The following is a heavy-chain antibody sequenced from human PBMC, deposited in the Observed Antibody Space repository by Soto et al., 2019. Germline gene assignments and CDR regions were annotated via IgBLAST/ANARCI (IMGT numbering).Heavy chain of an antibody. CDR1: GYTFTSYY. V-gene: IGHV1-46*03. J-gene: IGHJ4*02. CDR2: INPSGGST. D-gene: IGHD2-15*01. CDR3: ARGHIVVVVAATQYYFDY. Sequence: GASVKVSCKASGYTFTSYYMHWVRQAPGQGLEWMGIINPSGGSTSYAQKFQGRVTMTRDTSTSTVYMELSSLRSEDTAVYYCARGHIVVVVAATQYYFDYWGQGTLVTVSS.